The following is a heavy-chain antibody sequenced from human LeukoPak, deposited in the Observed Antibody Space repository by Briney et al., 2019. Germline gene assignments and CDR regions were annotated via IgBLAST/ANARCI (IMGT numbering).Heavy chain of an antibody. V-gene: IGHV1-46*01. CDR1: GYTFTSYY. CDR2: INPSGGST. CDR3: VTVAAFDI. Sequence: ASVTVSCKASGYTFTSYYMHWVRQAPGQGLEWMRIINPSGGSTSYAQKFQGRVTMTRDTSTSTVYMELSSLRSEDTAVYYCVTVAAFDIWGQGTMVTVSS. J-gene: IGHJ3*02.